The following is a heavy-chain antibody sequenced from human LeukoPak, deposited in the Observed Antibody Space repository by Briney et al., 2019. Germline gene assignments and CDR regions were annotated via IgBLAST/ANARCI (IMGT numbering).Heavy chain of an antibody. CDR3: ARGNKRISMVRGVSYYNYYYMDV. J-gene: IGHJ6*03. D-gene: IGHD3-10*01. CDR1: GGTFSSYA. Sequence: SVKVSCKASGGTFSSYAISWVRQAPGQGLEWMGGIIPMFGTANYAQKFHGRVTITTDESTSTAYMELSSLRSEETAVYYCARGNKRISMVRGVSYYNYYYMDVWGKGTTVTVSS. V-gene: IGHV1-69*05. CDR2: IIPMFGTA.